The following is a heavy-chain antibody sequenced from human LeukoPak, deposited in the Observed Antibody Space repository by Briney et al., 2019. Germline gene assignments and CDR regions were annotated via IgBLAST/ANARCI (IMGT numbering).Heavy chain of an antibody. CDR2: IYYSGST. Sequence: SETLSLTCTVSGGSLSSYYWSWIRQPPGKGLECIGYIYYSGSTNYNPSLKSRVTISVDTSKIQFSLKLSSVTAADTAVYYCARHNRDYGDYYYYGMDVWGQGTTVTVSS. CDR1: GGSLSSYY. V-gene: IGHV4-59*08. CDR3: ARHNRDYGDYYYYGMDV. J-gene: IGHJ6*02. D-gene: IGHD4-17*01.